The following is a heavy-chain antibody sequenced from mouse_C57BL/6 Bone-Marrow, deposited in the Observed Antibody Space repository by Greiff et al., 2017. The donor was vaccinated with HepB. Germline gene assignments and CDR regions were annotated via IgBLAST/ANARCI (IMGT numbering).Heavy chain of an antibody. D-gene: IGHD1-1*01. J-gene: IGHJ2*01. V-gene: IGHV5-6*01. CDR1: GFTFSSYG. CDR2: ISSGGSYT. Sequence: EVMLVESGGDLVKPGGSLKLSCAASGFTFSSYGMSWVRQTPDKRLEWVATISSGGSYTYYPDSVKGRFTISRDNAKNTLYLQMSSLKSEDTAMYYCARGIDGSSFHFDYWGQGTTLTVSS. CDR3: ARGIDGSSFHFDY.